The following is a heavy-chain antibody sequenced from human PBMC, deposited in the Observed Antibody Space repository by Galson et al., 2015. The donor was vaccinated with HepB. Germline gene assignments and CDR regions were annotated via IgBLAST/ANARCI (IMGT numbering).Heavy chain of an antibody. V-gene: IGHV3-30*04. Sequence: SLRLSCAASGFAFSDYAVHWVRQPPGKGLEWVGVISDDGSKKYYADSVRGRFTISRDNSKNTLYLQMNTLRAEDTAVYYCARERIAATGTGWFDPWGQGTLVTVSS. CDR1: GFAFSDYA. D-gene: IGHD6-13*01. CDR2: ISDDGSKK. J-gene: IGHJ5*02. CDR3: ARERIAATGTGWFDP.